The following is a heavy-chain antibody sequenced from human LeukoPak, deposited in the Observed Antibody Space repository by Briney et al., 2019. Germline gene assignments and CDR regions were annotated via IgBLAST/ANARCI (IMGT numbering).Heavy chain of an antibody. V-gene: IGHV3-53*01. CDR3: ARDHRIGGS. D-gene: IGHD3-16*01. J-gene: IGHJ4*02. Sequence: GGSLRLSCAASGFTISSNYMTWVRQAPGRGLQWVSVIYSDGSTFYADSVKGRFTISRDSSKNTLYLQMNSLGAEDAAVYYCARDHRIGGSWGQGTLVSVRS. CDR1: GFTISSNY. CDR2: IYSDGST.